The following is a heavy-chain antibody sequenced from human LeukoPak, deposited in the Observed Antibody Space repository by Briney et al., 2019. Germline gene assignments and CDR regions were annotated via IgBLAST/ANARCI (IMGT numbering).Heavy chain of an antibody. CDR1: GFTFGTYW. CDR2: IKQDGSEK. Sequence: GGSLRLSCAASGFTFGTYWMTWVRQAPGKGLEWVANIKQDGSEKYYVDSVKGRFTISKDNAKNTVYLQMNSLRAEDTAVYYCVSFYETYWGRGTLVTVSS. D-gene: IGHD2/OR15-2a*01. V-gene: IGHV3-7*01. CDR3: VSFYETY. J-gene: IGHJ4*02.